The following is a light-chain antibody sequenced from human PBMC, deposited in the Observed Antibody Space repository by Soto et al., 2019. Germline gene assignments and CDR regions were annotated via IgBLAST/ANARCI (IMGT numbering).Light chain of an antibody. V-gene: IGLV4-69*01. J-gene: IGLJ3*02. CDR3: QPGAPGIWV. Sequence: QLVLTQSPSASASLGASVKLTCTLSSGHSSYAIAWHQQQPEKGPRYLMRLNSDGSHTKGDGIPDRFSGSSSGAERYLTFPSLQAEGGADYSCQPGAPGIWVFGGGTKLPVL. CDR2: LNSDGSH. CDR1: SGHSSYA.